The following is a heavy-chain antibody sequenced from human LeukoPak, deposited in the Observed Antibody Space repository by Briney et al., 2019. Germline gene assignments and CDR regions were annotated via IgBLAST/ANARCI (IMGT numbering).Heavy chain of an antibody. V-gene: IGHV3-23*01. J-gene: IGHJ4*02. Sequence: GGSLRLSCGASGFTFNSYAMSWVRQAPGKGLEWVSAISGSGGSTYYADSVKGRFTISRDNSKNTLYLQINSLRAEDTAVYYCAKETASDFGGAVDYWGQGTLVTVSS. CDR1: GFTFNSYA. CDR3: AKETASDFGGAVDY. D-gene: IGHD3-10*01. CDR2: ISGSGGST.